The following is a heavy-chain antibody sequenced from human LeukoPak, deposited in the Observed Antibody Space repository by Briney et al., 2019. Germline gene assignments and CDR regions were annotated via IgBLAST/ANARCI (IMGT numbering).Heavy chain of an antibody. CDR1: GFTFSNYW. V-gene: IGHV3-30-3*01. Sequence: GGSLRLSCAASGFTFSNYWMTWVRQAPGKGLEWVAVISYDGSNKYYADSVKGRFTISRDNSKNTLYLQMNSLRAEDTAVYYCAREEIAAGGFDYWGQGTLVTVSS. J-gene: IGHJ4*02. CDR2: ISYDGSNK. D-gene: IGHD6-13*01. CDR3: AREEIAAGGFDY.